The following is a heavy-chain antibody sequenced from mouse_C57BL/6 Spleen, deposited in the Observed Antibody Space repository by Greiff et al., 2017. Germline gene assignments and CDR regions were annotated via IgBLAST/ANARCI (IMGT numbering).Heavy chain of an antibody. D-gene: IGHD1-1*01. CDR3: ARYDYYGSGAMDY. Sequence: EVQLQQSGPELVKPGDSVKISCKASGYSFTGYFMNWVMQSHGKSLEWIGRINPYNGDTFYNQKFKGKATLTVDKSSSTAHMELRSLTSEASAVYYCARYDYYGSGAMDYWGQGTSVTVSS. CDR1: GYSFTGYF. J-gene: IGHJ4*01. V-gene: IGHV1-20*01. CDR2: INPYNGDT.